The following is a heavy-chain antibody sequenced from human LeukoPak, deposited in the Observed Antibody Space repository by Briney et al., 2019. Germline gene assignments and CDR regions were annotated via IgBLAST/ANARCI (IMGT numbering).Heavy chain of an antibody. CDR2: NKYDGSES. V-gene: IGHV3-74*01. J-gene: IGHJ5*02. CDR1: GFTLSGHW. Sequence: GGSLRLACAASGFTLSGHWMHWFRQPPGKGLAWVSRNKYDGSESYHADSVKGRFTISRDNAKNTLYLQMNSLRVEDTAVYYCAKSDWFDPWGQGTLVTVSS. CDR3: AKSDWFDP.